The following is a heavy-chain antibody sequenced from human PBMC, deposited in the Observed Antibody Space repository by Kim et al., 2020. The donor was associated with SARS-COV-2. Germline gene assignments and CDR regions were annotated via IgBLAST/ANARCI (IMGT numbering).Heavy chain of an antibody. Sequence: GGSLRLSCATSGFTFSSYGMHWVRQAPGKGLEWVAVISYDGSNKYYADSVKGRFTISRDNSKNTLYVQMNSLRAEDTAVYYCAKDPYGSGSYYTFDYWG. CDR2: ISYDGSNK. D-gene: IGHD3-10*01. CDR1: GFTFSSYG. CDR3: AKDPYGSGSYYTFDY. V-gene: IGHV3-30*18. J-gene: IGHJ4*01.